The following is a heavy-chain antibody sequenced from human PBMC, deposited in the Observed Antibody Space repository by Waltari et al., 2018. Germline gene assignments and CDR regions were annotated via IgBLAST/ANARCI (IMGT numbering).Heavy chain of an antibody. CDR1: GFKIRGFS. J-gene: IGHJ3*01. CDR3: ARGYWENSFDL. Sequence: LESGGGLTEPGASLRLSCEASGFKIRGFSMDGGRQAPGKGPEWVAFIGVDGSPIYYADSVRGRFTISRDNAKNVVHLQMNNLRHEDTAVYYCARGYWENSFDLWGPGTTVTVSS. V-gene: IGHV3-48*02. D-gene: IGHD2-21*01. CDR2: IGVDGSPI.